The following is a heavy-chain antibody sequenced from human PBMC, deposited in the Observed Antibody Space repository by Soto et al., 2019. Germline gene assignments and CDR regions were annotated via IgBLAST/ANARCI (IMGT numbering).Heavy chain of an antibody. CDR1: GGSISSGGYY. D-gene: IGHD3-22*01. V-gene: IGHV4-31*03. J-gene: IGHJ4*02. CDR3: ARGSNYYDSRGRLDY. Sequence: QVQLQESGPGLVKPSQTLSLTCTVSGGSISSGGYYWGWIRQHPGKGLEWIGYIYYSGSTYYNPSLKSRVTISVDTSKNQFSLKLSSVTAADTAVYYCARGSNYYDSRGRLDYWGQGTLVTVSS. CDR2: IYYSGST.